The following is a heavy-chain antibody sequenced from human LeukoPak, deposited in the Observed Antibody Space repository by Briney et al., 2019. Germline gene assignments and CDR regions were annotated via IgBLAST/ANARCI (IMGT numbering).Heavy chain of an antibody. J-gene: IGHJ4*02. CDR1: GFTVSSDY. V-gene: IGHV3-66*01. D-gene: IGHD3-22*01. Sequence: GGSLRLSCAASGFTVSSDYMSWVRQAPGKGLEWVSVIYGGGTTYYADSVKGRFTISRDNSKNTLYLQMSSLRAEDTAVYYCVKGHDSSGYYLSYFDYWGQGALVTVSS. CDR2: IYGGGTT. CDR3: VKGHDSSGYYLSYFDY.